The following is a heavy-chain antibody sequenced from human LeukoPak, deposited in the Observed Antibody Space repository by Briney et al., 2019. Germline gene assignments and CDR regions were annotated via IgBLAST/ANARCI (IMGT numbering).Heavy chain of an antibody. D-gene: IGHD2-15*01. Sequence: PGGSLRLSCAASGFTFSSYAMEWVRQAPGEGLEWVAVISYDGSNQYYADSVKGRLTISRDNSKTTLYLQMNSLSAEDTAVYYCARSGGGHHFDYWGQGTLVIVSS. CDR1: GFTFSSYA. CDR2: ISYDGSNQ. J-gene: IGHJ4*02. CDR3: ARSGGGHHFDY. V-gene: IGHV3-30*04.